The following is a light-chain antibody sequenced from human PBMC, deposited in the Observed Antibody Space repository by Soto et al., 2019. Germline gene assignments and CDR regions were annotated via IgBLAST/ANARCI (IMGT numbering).Light chain of an antibody. CDR3: QQYNSYSGT. Sequence: DIQVAQSPSTLSASVGDRVTITCRASQSISTWLAWYQQKPGTAPKLLIYDASSLASGVPSRFSGSGSGTEFTLTISSLLPDDFATYYCQQYNSYSGTFGQGTKV. CDR1: QSISTW. CDR2: DAS. J-gene: IGKJ1*01. V-gene: IGKV1-5*01.